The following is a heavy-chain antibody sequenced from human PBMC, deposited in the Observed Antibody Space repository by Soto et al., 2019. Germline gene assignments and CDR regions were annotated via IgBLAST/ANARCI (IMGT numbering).Heavy chain of an antibody. J-gene: IGHJ6*02. D-gene: IGHD3-22*01. V-gene: IGHV3-48*03. CDR1: GFTFSSYE. Sequence: GGSLRLSCAASGFTFSSYEMNWVRQAPGKGLEWVSYISSSGSTIYYADSVKGRFTISRDNARNSQYLQMNSLRAEDTAVYYCAMIVVSFDGMDVWGQGTTVTVSS. CDR3: AMIVVSFDGMDV. CDR2: ISSSGSTI.